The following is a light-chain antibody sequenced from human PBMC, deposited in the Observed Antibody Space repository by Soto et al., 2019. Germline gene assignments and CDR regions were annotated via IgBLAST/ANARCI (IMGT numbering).Light chain of an antibody. J-gene: IGLJ7*01. CDR1: SSNIGDNY. Sequence: QSELTQPPSVSAAAGQKVTISCSGSSSNIGDNYVSWYQQVPGTAPKLLIYDNDQRSSGIPDRFSAYKSGTSATLGITGLQTGDEADYYCGTWDSSLSVAVFGGGTQLTVL. V-gene: IGLV1-51*01. CDR3: GTWDSSLSVAV. CDR2: DND.